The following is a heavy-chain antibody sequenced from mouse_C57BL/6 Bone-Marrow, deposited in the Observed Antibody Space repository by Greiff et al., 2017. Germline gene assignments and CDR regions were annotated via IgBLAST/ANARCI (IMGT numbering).Heavy chain of an antibody. V-gene: IGHV1-50*01. CDR1: GYTFTSYW. D-gene: IGHD6-1*01. CDR3: ARGHDWDVDV. Sequence: QVQLQQPGAELVKPGASVKLSCKASGYTFTSYWMQWVKQRPGQGLEWIGEIDPSNSYTNYNQKFKGKATLTVDTSSSTAYMELSSLTSEDSAVYYCARGHDWDVDVWGTGTTVTVTS. J-gene: IGHJ1*03. CDR2: IDPSNSYT.